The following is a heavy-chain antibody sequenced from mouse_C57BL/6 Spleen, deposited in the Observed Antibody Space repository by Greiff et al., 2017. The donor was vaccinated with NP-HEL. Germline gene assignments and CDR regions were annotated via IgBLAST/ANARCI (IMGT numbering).Heavy chain of an antibody. CDR2: ISDGGSYT. CDR3: ARGPANWGYFDY. CDR1: GFTFSSYA. Sequence: EVHLVESGGGLVKPGGSLKLSCAASGFTFSSYAMSWVRQTPEKRLEWVATISDGGSYTYYPDNVKGRFTISRDNAKNNLYLQMSHLKSEDTAMYYCARGPANWGYFDYWGQGTTLTVSS. J-gene: IGHJ2*01. V-gene: IGHV5-4*01. D-gene: IGHD4-1*01.